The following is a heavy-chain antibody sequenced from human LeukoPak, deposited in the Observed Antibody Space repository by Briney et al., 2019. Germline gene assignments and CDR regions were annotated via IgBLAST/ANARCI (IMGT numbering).Heavy chain of an antibody. CDR3: ARIAGQAYFDY. D-gene: IGHD3-22*01. V-gene: IGHV4-59*01. CDR2: VYHSGSP. Sequence: PSETLSLTCTVSGDSSSSYYWSWIRQPPGKGLEWIGYVYHSGSPEYNPSLKSRVTISVDTSKNQFSLKLSSVTAADTAVYYCARIAGQAYFDYWGQGTLVTVSS. J-gene: IGHJ4*02. CDR1: GDSSSSYY.